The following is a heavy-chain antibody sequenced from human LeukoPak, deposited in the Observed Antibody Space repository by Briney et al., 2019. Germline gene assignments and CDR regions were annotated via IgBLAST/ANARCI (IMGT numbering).Heavy chain of an antibody. CDR1: AFTFSYYA. V-gene: IGHV3-30*14. D-gene: IGHD6-19*01. J-gene: IGHJ4*02. CDR3: ARAGRSSGWPNFDY. Sequence: PGGSLRLSCAASAFTFSYYAMHWVRQAPGKGLEWVAVISYDGSNKYYADSVKGRFTISRDNSKNTLYLQMNSLRPEDTAVYYCARAGRSSGWPNFDYWGQGTLVTVSS. CDR2: ISYDGSNK.